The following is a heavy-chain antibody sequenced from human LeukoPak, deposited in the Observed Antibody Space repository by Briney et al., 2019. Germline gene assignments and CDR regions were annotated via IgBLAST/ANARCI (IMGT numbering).Heavy chain of an antibody. CDR3: ARDVHGDYGCGWFDP. CDR1: GLTFSNYG. J-gene: IGHJ5*02. CDR2: IRYEGGDK. Sequence: PGGYLRLSCAASGLTFSNYGTHGVCRAPGKGLKWLTFIRYEGGDKEYAGSVKGRFTISRDNSKKTLYLERNSRTVGDAAGYYCARDVHGDYGCGWFDPGGQGTLVSVSS. D-gene: IGHD4-17*01. V-gene: IGHV3-30*02.